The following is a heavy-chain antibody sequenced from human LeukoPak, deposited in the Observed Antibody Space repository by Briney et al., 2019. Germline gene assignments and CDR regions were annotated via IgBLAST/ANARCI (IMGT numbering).Heavy chain of an antibody. CDR2: LYNTVNT. J-gene: IGHJ4*02. CDR3: ARAKPDWNPPDY. D-gene: IGHD1-1*01. Sequence: SETLSLTCTVSGGPITSNFWSWIRQPPGKGLEWIGYLYNTVNTKYNPSLKSRATKSGDTSKNQFSLKLNSLSAADTAVYYCARAKPDWNPPDYWGQGILVTVSS. V-gene: IGHV4-59*08. CDR1: GGPITSNF.